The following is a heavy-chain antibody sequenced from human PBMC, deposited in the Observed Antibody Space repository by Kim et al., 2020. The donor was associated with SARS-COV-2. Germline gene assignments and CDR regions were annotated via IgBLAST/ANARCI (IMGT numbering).Heavy chain of an antibody. V-gene: IGHV5-51*01. D-gene: IGHD6-19*01. CDR3: ARGRYSSGWYDY. J-gene: IGHJ4*02. Sequence: SNGPSFQGQVTISADKSISTAYLQWSSLKASDTAMYYCARGRYSSGWYDYWGQGTLVTVSS.